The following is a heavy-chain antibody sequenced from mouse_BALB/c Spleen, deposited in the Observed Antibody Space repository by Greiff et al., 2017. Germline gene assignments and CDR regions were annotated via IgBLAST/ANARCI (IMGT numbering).Heavy chain of an antibody. CDR2: IHYSGST. Sequence: EVKLVESGPDQVKPSQSLSLTCTVTGYSITSGYSWHWIRQFPGNKLEWMGYIHYSGSTNYNPSLKSRISITRDTSKNQFFLQLNSVTTEDTATYYCAGYGYDLAWFAYWGQGTLVTVSA. D-gene: IGHD2-2*01. J-gene: IGHJ3*01. CDR1: GYSITSGYS. CDR3: AGYGYDLAWFAY. V-gene: IGHV3-1*02.